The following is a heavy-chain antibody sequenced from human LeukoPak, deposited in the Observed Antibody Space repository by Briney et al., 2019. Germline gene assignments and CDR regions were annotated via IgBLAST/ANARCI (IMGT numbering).Heavy chain of an antibody. CDR2: IYYSGNA. J-gene: IGHJ4*02. CDR3: TTGGRDTVPFDY. V-gene: IGHV4-59*01. CDR1: GGSISGYY. D-gene: IGHD4-17*01. Sequence: MPSETLSLTCTVSGGSISGYYWSWIRQPPGKGLEWIGYIYYSGNANYNPSLKSRVTMSVDTSKNQFSLKLSSVTAADTAVYYCTTGGRDTVPFDYWGQGTLVTVSS.